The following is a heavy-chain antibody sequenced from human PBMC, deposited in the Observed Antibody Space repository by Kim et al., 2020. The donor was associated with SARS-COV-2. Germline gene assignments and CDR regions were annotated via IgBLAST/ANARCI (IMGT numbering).Heavy chain of an antibody. CDR3: ARCDDSLYSYWYFDL. D-gene: IGHD3-16*01. CDR2: IIPILGIA. V-gene: IGHV1-69*04. CDR1: GGTFSSYA. Sequence: SVKVSCKASGGTFSSYAISWVRQAPGQGLEWMGRIIPILGIANYAQKFQGRVTITADKSTSTAYMELSSLRSEDTAVYYCARCDDSLYSYWYFDLWGRGTLVTVSS. J-gene: IGHJ2*01.